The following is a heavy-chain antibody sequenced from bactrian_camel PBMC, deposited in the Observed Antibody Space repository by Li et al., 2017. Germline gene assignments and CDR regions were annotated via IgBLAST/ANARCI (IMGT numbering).Heavy chain of an antibody. V-gene: IGHV3S57*01. J-gene: IGHJ4*01. CDR2: IHRDGRT. D-gene: IGHD6*01. CDR1: VRPISSPF. CDR3: ASDPVYGSTCYRGIETNFGY. Sequence: VQLVESGGGSVQAGGALTLSCVVSVRPISSPFCMGWFRQSPGKERVGVAAIHRDGRTKYGDRVKGRFTISRDSRKNTLYLQMNDLIPEDTARYHCASDPVYGSTCYRGIETNFGYSGQGTQVTVS.